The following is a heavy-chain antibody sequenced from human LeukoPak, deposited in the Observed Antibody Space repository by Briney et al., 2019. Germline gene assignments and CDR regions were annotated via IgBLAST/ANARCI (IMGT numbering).Heavy chain of an antibody. J-gene: IGHJ5*02. V-gene: IGHV1-8*01. D-gene: IGHD3-10*01. CDR3: VRDGEGVAISVNYWFDP. CDR1: GFTFTSYD. CDR2: MNPNNGNT. Sequence: ASVKVSCKASGFTFTSYDINWVRQASGQGLEWMGWMNPNNGNTGYAQKFQGRVTMTRDTSISTAYMELRGLRSEDTAVYYCVRDGEGVAISVNYWFDPWGQGTLVTVSS.